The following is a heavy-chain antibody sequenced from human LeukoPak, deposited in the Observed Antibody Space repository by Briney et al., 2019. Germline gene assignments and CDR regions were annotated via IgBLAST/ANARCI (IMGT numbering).Heavy chain of an antibody. J-gene: IGHJ5*02. V-gene: IGHV1-8*01. D-gene: IGHD3-10*01. CDR3: VRDGEGVAISVNYWFDP. CDR1: GFTFTSYD. CDR2: MNPNNGNT. Sequence: ASVKVSCKASGFTFTSYDINWVRQASGQGLEWMGWMNPNNGNTGYAQKFQGRVTMTRDTSISTAYMELRGLRSEDTAVYYCVRDGEGVAISVNYWFDPWGQGTLVTVSS.